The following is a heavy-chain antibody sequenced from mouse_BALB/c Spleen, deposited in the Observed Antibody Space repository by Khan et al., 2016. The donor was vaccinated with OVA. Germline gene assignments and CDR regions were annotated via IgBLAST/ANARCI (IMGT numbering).Heavy chain of an antibody. Sequence: VQLKESGPGLVKPSQSLSLTCTVTGYSITSDYAWNWIRQFPGNKLEWMGYINYSGTTSKKPSLKSRISITRDTSKNQFFLQLNSVTTEDTATYYCVRGRAYWGQGTLVTVSA. J-gene: IGHJ3*01. CDR1: GYSITSDYA. V-gene: IGHV3-2*02. CDR2: INYSGTT. CDR3: VRGRAY.